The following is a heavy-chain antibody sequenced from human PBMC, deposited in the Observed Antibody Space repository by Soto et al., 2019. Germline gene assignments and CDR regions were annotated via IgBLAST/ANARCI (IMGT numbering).Heavy chain of an antibody. V-gene: IGHV3-23*01. Sequence: EVQLLESGGGLVQPGGSLRLSCAASGFTFSSYAMSWVRQAPGKGLEWVSAISGSGGSTYYADSVKGRFTISRDNSKNPLYLQMNSLRAEDTAVYYCAKEARYCSSTRCQRTAEYFQHWGQGTLVTVSS. J-gene: IGHJ1*01. CDR2: ISGSGGST. CDR3: AKEARYCSSTRCQRTAEYFQH. CDR1: GFTFSSYA. D-gene: IGHD2-2*01.